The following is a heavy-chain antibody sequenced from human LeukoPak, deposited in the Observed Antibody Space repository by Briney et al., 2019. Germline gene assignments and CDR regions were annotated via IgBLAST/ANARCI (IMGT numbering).Heavy chain of an antibody. J-gene: IGHJ6*02. CDR3: ASLPVTTYYYYGMDV. V-gene: IGHV3-23*01. D-gene: IGHD4-17*01. Sequence: GGSLRLSCAASGFTFSSYAMSWVRQAPGKGLEWVSGISGSGDYTYHADSVKGRFTISRDNSKNTLYLQMNSLRAEDTAVYYCASLPVTTYYYYGMDVWGQGTTVTVSS. CDR1: GFTFSSYA. CDR2: ISGSGDYT.